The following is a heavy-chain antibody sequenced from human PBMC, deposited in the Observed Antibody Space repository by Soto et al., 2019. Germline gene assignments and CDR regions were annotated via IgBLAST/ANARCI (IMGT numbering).Heavy chain of an antibody. J-gene: IGHJ5*02. Sequence: SETLSLTCTVSGGSISRSTYYWGWIRQPPGKGLEWIGGIYYSGSTYYRPSLKSRVTISVDTSKNQFSLKLSSVTAADTAVYYCARQVPAAIRLGWFDPWGQGTLVTVSS. D-gene: IGHD2-2*02. CDR3: ARQVPAAIRLGWFDP. V-gene: IGHV4-39*01. CDR1: GGSISRSTYY. CDR2: IYYSGST.